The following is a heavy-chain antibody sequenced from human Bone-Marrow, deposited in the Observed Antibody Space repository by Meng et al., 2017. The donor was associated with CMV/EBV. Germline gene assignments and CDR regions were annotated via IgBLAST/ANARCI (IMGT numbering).Heavy chain of an antibody. V-gene: IGHV3-23*01. D-gene: IGHD2-21*01. J-gene: IGHJ6*02. CDR3: ARTGCGGYNCYSQEHDYYGMDV. Sequence: GESLKISCAASGFTFSSYAMSWVRQAPGKGLEWVSAISGSGGSTYYADSVKGRFTISRDNSKNTLYLQMNSLRAEDTAVYYCARTGCGGYNCYSQEHDYYGMDVWGQGTTVTVSS. CDR2: ISGSGGST. CDR1: GFTFSSYA.